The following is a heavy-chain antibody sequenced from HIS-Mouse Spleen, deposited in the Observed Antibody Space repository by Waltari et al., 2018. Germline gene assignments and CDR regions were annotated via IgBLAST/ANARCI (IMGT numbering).Heavy chain of an antibody. D-gene: IGHD4-17*01. CDR1: GFTCSSYA. CDR2: ISYDGSNK. Sequence: QVQLVESGGGVVQPGRSLRLSCAAAGFTCSSYAMHWVRQVPGKGLEWVAVISYDGSNKYYADSVKGRFTISRDNSKNTLYLQMNSLRAEDTAVYYCASGGDYVISYWGQGTLVTVSS. J-gene: IGHJ4*02. CDR3: ASGGDYVISY. V-gene: IGHV3-30-3*01.